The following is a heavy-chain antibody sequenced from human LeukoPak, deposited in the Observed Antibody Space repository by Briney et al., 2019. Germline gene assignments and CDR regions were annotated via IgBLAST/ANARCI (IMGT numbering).Heavy chain of an antibody. J-gene: IGHJ4*02. D-gene: IGHD3-3*01. CDR2: IYPGDSDT. V-gene: IGHV5-51*01. CDR1: GYSFTNYW. Sequence: GESLKISCKGSGYSFTNYWIGWVRQMPGKGLEWMGIIYPGDSDTRYSPSFQGQVTISDDKSIRTAYLQWSSLKASDTVMYYCARHHRSRRLRFLEWFDYWGQGTLVTVSS. CDR3: ARHHRSRRLRFLEWFDY.